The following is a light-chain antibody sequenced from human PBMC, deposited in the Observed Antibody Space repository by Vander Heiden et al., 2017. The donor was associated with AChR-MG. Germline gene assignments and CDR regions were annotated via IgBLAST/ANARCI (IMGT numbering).Light chain of an antibody. V-gene: IGKV1-39*01. CDR2: TAS. CDR3: QQSFDTPRT. Sequence: DIQMTQSPSSLSASIGDNVTITCRASQSIVSYLNWYQQMAGKAPKLLISTASTLQSGAPARFSGGGSGTEFTLTITSLLPEDFATYYCQQSFDTPRTFGQGTKVEIK. J-gene: IGKJ1*01. CDR1: QSIVSY.